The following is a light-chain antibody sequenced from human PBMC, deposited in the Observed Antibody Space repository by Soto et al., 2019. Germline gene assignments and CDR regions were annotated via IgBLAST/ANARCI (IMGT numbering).Light chain of an antibody. V-gene: IGKV1-39*01. J-gene: IGKJ4*01. CDR1: QSISDW. CDR3: QQSYSTPLT. Sequence: DIQMTQSPSTLSASVGDRVTITCRASQSISDWLAWYQQKPGKAPKLMIYLTSSLESGVPSRFRGSGSGTDCNLTISSLQPEDFATYYCQQSYSTPLTFGGGTKVDIK. CDR2: LTS.